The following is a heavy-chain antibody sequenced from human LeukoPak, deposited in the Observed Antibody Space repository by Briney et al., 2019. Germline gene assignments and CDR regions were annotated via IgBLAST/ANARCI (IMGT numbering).Heavy chain of an antibody. J-gene: IGHJ4*02. D-gene: IGHD3-22*01. CDR2: ISSSSSYI. CDR1: GFTFSSYS. V-gene: IGHV3-21*01. Sequence: PGGSLRLSCAASGFTFSSYSMNWVRQAPGKGLEWVSSISSSSSYIYYADSVKGRFTISRDNAKNSLYLQTNSLRAEDTAVYYCARYRIYYDSSGPGGHFDYWGQGTLVTVSS. CDR3: ARYRIYYDSSGPGGHFDY.